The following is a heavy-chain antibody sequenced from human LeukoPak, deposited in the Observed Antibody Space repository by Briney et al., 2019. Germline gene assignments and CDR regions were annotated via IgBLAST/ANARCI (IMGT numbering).Heavy chain of an antibody. CDR3: ARALRFLDYDY. J-gene: IGHJ4*02. V-gene: IGHV3-66*02. CDR1: GFTVSSNY. D-gene: IGHD3-3*01. CDR2: IYSGGST. Sequence: GGSLRLSCAASGFTVSSNYMSWVRQAPGKGLEWVSVIYSGGSTYYADSVKGRFTTSRDNSKNTLYLQMNSLRAEDTAVYYCARALRFLDYDYWGQGTLVTVSS.